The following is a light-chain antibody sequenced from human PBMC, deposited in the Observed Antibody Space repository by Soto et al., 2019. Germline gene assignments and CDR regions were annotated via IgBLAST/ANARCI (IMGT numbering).Light chain of an antibody. V-gene: IGKV4-1*01. Sequence: DIVMTQSPDSLAVSLGERATINCKSSQSLLYSSNNKNYLAWYQQKPGQPPKLLIYWASTRESGVPDRFSGAGSGIQFTLTTSSLQAEDVAVYYCQQYHSTPGTFGQGTKVEIK. CDR1: QSLLYSSNNKNY. CDR2: WAS. J-gene: IGKJ1*01. CDR3: QQYHSTPGT.